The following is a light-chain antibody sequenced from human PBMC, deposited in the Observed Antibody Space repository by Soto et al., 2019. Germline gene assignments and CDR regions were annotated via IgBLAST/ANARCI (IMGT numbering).Light chain of an antibody. CDR3: SSYTSSSTLVL. J-gene: IGLJ2*01. Sequence: QSVLTQPASVSGSPGQSITISCTGTTGDVGGYNYVSWYQQHPGKAPKLMIYDVSNRPSGVSNRFSGSKSGNTASLTISGLQAEDEADYYCSSYTSSSTLVLFGGGTKLTVL. V-gene: IGLV2-14*01. CDR2: DVS. CDR1: TGDVGGYNY.